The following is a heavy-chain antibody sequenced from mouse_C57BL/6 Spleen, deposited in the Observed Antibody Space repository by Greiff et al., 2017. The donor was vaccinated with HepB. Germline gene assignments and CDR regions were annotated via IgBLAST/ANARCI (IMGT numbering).Heavy chain of an antibody. D-gene: IGHD1-1*01. CDR1: GFTFSDYY. J-gene: IGHJ1*03. V-gene: IGHV5-16*01. CDR3: ARDRGYYYYGSSWYFDV. CDR2: INYDGSST. Sequence: EVKLMESEGGLVQPGSSMKLSCTASGFTFSDYYMAWVRQVPEKGLEWVANINYDGSSTYYLDSLKSRFIISRDNAKNILYLQMSSLKSEDTATYYCARDRGYYYYGSSWYFDVWGTGTTVTVSS.